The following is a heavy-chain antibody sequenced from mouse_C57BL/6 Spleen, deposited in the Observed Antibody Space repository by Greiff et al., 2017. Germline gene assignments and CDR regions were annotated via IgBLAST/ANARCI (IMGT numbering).Heavy chain of an antibody. V-gene: IGHV5-9-1*02. CDR2: ISSGGDYI. CDR1: GFTFSSYA. CDR3: TRTYGSSPHYYAMDY. J-gene: IGHJ4*01. D-gene: IGHD1-1*01. Sequence: DVKLVESGEGLVKPGGSLKLSCAASGFTFSSYAMSWVRQTPEKRLEWVAYISSGGDYIYYADTVKGRFTISRDNARNTLYLQMSSLKSEDTAMYYCTRTYGSSPHYYAMDYWGQGTSVTVSS.